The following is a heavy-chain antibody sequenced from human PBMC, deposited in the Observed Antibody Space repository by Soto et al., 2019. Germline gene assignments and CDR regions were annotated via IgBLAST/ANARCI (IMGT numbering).Heavy chain of an antibody. CDR2: ISYDGSNE. J-gene: IGHJ6*02. CDR3: ARDKGYCSGGTCYGDYDYGMDV. D-gene: IGHD2-15*01. Sequence: QVQLVESGGGVVQAGRSLRLSCAASGFTFSRYAMHWVRQAPGKGLEWVAVISYDGSNEYYADSVKGRFTISRDNSKNTMYLQKNGLRAEDTAVYYCARDKGYCSGGTCYGDYDYGMDVWGQGTTVTVSS. CDR1: GFTFSRYA. V-gene: IGHV3-30-3*01.